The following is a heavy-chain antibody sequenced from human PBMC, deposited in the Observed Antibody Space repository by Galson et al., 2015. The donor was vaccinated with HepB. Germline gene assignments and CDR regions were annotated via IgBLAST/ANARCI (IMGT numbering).Heavy chain of an antibody. CDR2: IRSKANSYAT. D-gene: IGHD3-16*01. CDR1: GFTFSGSA. V-gene: IGHV3-73*01. Sequence: SLRLSCAASGFTFSGSAMHWVRQASGKGLEWVGRIRSKANSYATAYAASVKGRFTISRDDSKNTAYLQMNSLKTEDTAVYYCTRWGSPHAAFDIWGQGTMVTVSS. CDR3: TRWGSPHAAFDI. J-gene: IGHJ3*02.